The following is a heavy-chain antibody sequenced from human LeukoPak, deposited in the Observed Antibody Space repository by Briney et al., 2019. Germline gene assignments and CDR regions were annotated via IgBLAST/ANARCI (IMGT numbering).Heavy chain of an antibody. D-gene: IGHD1-1*01. CDR1: GFTFSSYA. J-gene: IGHJ6*04. V-gene: IGHV3-30-3*01. CDR3: ARMPVDWNDYYYGMDV. Sequence: GGSLRLSCAASGFTFSSYAMHWVRQAPGKGLEWVAVISYDGSNKYYADSVKGRFTISRDNSKNTLYLQMNSLRAEDTAVYYCARMPVDWNDYYYGMDVWGKGTTVTVSS. CDR2: ISYDGSNK.